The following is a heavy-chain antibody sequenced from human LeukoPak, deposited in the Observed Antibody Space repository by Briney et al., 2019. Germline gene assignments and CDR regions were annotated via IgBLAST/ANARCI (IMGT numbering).Heavy chain of an antibody. CDR2: INTDGSTT. V-gene: IGHV3-74*01. Sequence: GGSLRLSCAASGFTFSNYWIHWVRQAPGKGLVWVSRINTDGSTTTYADSVKGRFSISRDNAKNTVYLQMNNLSAEDTAVYFCARWSTTPDTEAGDYWGQGTLVTVSS. CDR1: GFTFSNYW. D-gene: IGHD1/OR15-1a*01. CDR3: ARWSTTPDTEAGDY. J-gene: IGHJ4*02.